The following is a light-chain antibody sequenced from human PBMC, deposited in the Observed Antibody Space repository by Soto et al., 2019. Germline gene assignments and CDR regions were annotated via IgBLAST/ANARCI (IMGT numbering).Light chain of an antibody. J-gene: IGKJ4*01. V-gene: IGKV3-20*01. CDR2: GAS. Sequence: EIVLTQSPGTLSLSPGERATLSCRASQSVGSSDLAWYQQKPGQAPRLLIYGASSRATGIPDRFSGSGSGTDFTLTISRLEPEDFAVYYCQQYGSSPLTFGGGTKVEIK. CDR1: QSVGSSD. CDR3: QQYGSSPLT.